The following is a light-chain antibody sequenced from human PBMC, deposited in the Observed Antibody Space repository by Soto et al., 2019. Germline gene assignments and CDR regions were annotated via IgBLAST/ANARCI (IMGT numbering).Light chain of an antibody. CDR2: EGS. V-gene: IGLV2-23*01. CDR3: CSYAGSSTWV. J-gene: IGLJ1*01. CDR1: SSDVGSYNF. Sequence: QSALTQPASVSGSPGQSITISCTGTSSDVGSYNFVSWYQQHPGKAPKLMIYEGSKRPSGVSNRFSGSKSGNTASLTISGLQAADEADYYCCSYAGSSTWVFGTGTKLTVL.